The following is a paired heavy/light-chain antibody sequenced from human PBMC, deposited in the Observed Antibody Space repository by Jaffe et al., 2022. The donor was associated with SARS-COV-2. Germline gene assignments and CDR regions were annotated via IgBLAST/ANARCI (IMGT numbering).Light chain of an antibody. Sequence: EIVLTQSPDTLSLSPGERATLSCRASQSVSRAYLAWYQQKPGQAPRLLIYTTSNRATDIPDRFSGSGSGTDFTLTISRLEPEDFAVYYCQHYGGPPRTFGQGTKLEIK. CDR1: QSVSRAY. CDR3: QHYGGPPRT. CDR2: TTS. J-gene: IGKJ2*02. V-gene: IGKV3-20*01.
Heavy chain of an antibody. CDR3: ASDYCTSINCYFGGAFEI. J-gene: IGHJ3*02. D-gene: IGHD2-2*01. V-gene: IGHV3-30*04. CDR1: GFWFSRYA. Sequence: QVQLVESGGGVVQPGKSLRLSCAASGFWFSRYAMHWVRQAPGEGLEWVALISYDGSNEDYADSVKGRFTISRDNSKSTLSLQMNSLRPEDTAVYYCASDYCTSINCYFGGAFEIWGQGTTVTVSS. CDR2: ISYDGSNE.